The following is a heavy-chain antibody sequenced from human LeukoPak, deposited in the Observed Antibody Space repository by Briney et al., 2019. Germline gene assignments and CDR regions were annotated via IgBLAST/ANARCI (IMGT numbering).Heavy chain of an antibody. CDR2: IYTSGST. CDR3: AREDAAGIFDY. J-gene: IGHJ4*02. CDR1: GGCMSSYY. Sequence: PSETLPLTCTVSGGCMSSYYWSWIRQPAGKGLEWIGRIYTSGSTNYNPSLKSRVTMSVDTSKNQFSLKLSSVTAADTAVYYCAREDAAGIFDYWGQGTLVTVSS. D-gene: IGHD6-13*01. V-gene: IGHV4-4*07.